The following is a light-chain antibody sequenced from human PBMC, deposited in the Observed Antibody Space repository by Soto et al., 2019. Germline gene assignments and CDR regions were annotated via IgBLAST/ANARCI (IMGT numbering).Light chain of an antibody. CDR2: RNN. J-gene: IGLJ2*01. CDR1: SSNIGRET. CDR3: AAWDDSLNGVV. Sequence: QSVLTQPPSASGTPGQRVTMSCSRSSSNIGRETVNWYQQLPGTAPKLLIYRNNQRPSGVPDRFSGSKSGTSASLAISGLQSEDEADYYCAAWDDSLNGVVFGGGTKVTVL. V-gene: IGLV1-44*01.